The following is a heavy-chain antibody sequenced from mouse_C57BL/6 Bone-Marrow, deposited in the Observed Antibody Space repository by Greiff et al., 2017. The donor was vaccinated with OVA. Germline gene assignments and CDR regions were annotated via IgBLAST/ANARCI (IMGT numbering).Heavy chain of an antibody. CDR2: IDPETGGT. CDR1: GYTFTDYE. CDR3: TRGYSNCYAMDY. J-gene: IGHJ4*01. Sequence: QVQLKESGAELVRPGASVTLSCKASGYTFTDYEMHWVKQPPVHGLEWLGAIDPETGGTAYNQPFKGKAILTADKSSSTAYMELRSLTSEDSAVYYGTRGYSNCYAMDYWGQGTSVTVSS. D-gene: IGHD2-5*01. V-gene: IGHV1-15*01.